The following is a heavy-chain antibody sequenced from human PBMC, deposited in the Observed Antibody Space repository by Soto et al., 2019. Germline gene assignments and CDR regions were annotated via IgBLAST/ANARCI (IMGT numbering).Heavy chain of an antibody. D-gene: IGHD3-9*01. Sequence: PSETLSLTCAVSGGSISSSNWWSWVRQPPGKGLEWIGEIYHSGSTNYNPSLKSRVTISVDKSKNQFSLKPSSVTAADTAVYYCAREERNYDILTGYSSSGYFDYWGQGTLVTVSS. CDR1: GGSISSSNW. CDR2: IYHSGST. CDR3: AREERNYDILTGYSSSGYFDY. V-gene: IGHV4-4*02. J-gene: IGHJ4*02.